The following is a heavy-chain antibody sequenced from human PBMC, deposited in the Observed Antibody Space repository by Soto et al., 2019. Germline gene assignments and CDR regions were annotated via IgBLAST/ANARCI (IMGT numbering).Heavy chain of an antibody. CDR1: GFTFSSYG. V-gene: IGHV3-73*01. CDR3: TRRGSLCTSTSCFNY. Sequence: GGSLRLSCAASGFTFSSYGMHWVRQASGKGLEWVGRIRSKANSYATAYAASVKGRFTISRGDSKNTAYLQMNSLKTEDTAVYYCTRRGSLCTSTSCFNYWGQGTLVTVSS. CDR2: IRSKANSYAT. J-gene: IGHJ4*02. D-gene: IGHD2-2*01.